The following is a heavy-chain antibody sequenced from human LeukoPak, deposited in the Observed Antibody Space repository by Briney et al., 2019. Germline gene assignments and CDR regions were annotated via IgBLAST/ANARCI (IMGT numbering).Heavy chain of an antibody. V-gene: IGHV3-7*01. CDR2: IKQDGSEK. J-gene: IGHJ6*02. CDR1: GFTFSSYW. Sequence: GGSLRLSCAASGFTFSSYWMSWVRQAPGKGLEWVANIKQDGSEKYYVDSVKGRFTISRDNAKNSLYLQMNSLRAEDTAVYYCARDPGSGYSYAFFYGMDVWGQGTTVTVSS. D-gene: IGHD5-18*01. CDR3: ARDPGSGYSYAFFYGMDV.